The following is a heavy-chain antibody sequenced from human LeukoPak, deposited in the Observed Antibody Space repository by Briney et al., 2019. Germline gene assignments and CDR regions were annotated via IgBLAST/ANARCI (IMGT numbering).Heavy chain of an antibody. Sequence: PGGSLRLSCAASGFTFSSYSMNWVRQAPGKGLEWVSSISSSSSYIYYADSVKGRFTISRDNAKNSLYLQMNSLRAEDTAVYYCARAYGGYDSLFDYWGQGTLVTVSS. CDR1: GFTFSSYS. CDR3: ARAYGGYDSLFDY. CDR2: ISSSSSYI. D-gene: IGHD5-12*01. V-gene: IGHV3-21*01. J-gene: IGHJ4*02.